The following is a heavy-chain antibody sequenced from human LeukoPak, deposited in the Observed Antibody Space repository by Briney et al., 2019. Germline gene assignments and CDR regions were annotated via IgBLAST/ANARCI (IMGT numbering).Heavy chain of an antibody. V-gene: IGHV3-74*01. J-gene: IGHJ4*02. Sequence: PGGSLRLSCAASGFTFSSYWMHWVRQAPGKGLVWVSYISGYGSTTTYADSVKGRFTISRDNAKNTLDLQMNSLRAEDTAVYYCARGGWGTAIDYWAQGTLVTVSS. CDR1: GFTFSSYW. CDR2: ISGYGSTT. CDR3: ARGGWGTAIDY. D-gene: IGHD1-7*01.